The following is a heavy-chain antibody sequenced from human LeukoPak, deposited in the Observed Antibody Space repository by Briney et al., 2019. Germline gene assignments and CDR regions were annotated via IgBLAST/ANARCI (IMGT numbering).Heavy chain of an antibody. CDR1: GYSFTFYW. J-gene: IGHJ4*02. V-gene: IGHV5-51*01. CDR2: IYPGDSDT. D-gene: IGHD4-11*01. CDR3: ARQPGDYNDHLFDY. Sequence: GESLKISCKGSGYSFTFYWTVWVRQMPGQGLGWMGIIYPGDSDTRYSPSFQGQVTISADRSISTAYLQWSSLKASDTAMYYCARQPGDYNDHLFDYWGQGTLVTVSS.